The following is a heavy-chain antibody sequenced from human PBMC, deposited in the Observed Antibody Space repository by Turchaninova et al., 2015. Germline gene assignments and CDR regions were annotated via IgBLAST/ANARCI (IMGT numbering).Heavy chain of an antibody. V-gene: IGHV3-23*01. J-gene: IGHJ2*01. CDR1: GFTLNNYA. D-gene: IGHD2-8*01. Sequence: EVQLLVSGGGLVQPGGSLRLSCASFGFTLNNYAVSGVRQAPGKGLEWVSAISSSGDSTYYADSVKGRFTISRDNSKNTLYLQMNSLRAEDTAVYYCAKDPNGYWYFDLWGRGTLVTVSS. CDR2: ISSSGDST. CDR3: AKDPNGYWYFDL.